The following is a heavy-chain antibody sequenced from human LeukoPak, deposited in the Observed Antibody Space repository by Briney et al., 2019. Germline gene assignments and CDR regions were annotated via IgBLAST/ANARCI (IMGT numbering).Heavy chain of an antibody. V-gene: IGHV3-49*04. Sequence: GGSLRLSCTASGFTFGDYAMSWVRQAPGKGLEWVGFIRSKAYGGTTEYAASVKGRFTISRDDSKSIAYLQMNSLKTEDTAVYYCTREDCSSTSCYSDYWGQGTRVTVSS. CDR1: GFTFGDYA. J-gene: IGHJ4*02. D-gene: IGHD2-2*01. CDR2: IRSKAYGGTT. CDR3: TREDCSSTSCYSDY.